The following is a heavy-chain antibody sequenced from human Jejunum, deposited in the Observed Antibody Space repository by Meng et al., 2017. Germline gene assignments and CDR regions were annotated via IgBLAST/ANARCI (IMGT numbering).Heavy chain of an antibody. CDR1: GFSFSDYW. Sequence: GGSLRLSCKGSGFSFSDYWIAWVRQMPGKGLEWMGSIYPGNSNTRYSPSFQGQVTVSADKSMNTASLQWGSLKASDTAIYFCARSMYGGAYRQAFDIWGQGTMVTVSS. CDR3: ARSMYGGAYRQAFDI. V-gene: IGHV5-51*01. CDR2: IYPGNSNT. D-gene: IGHD2-21*01. J-gene: IGHJ3*02.